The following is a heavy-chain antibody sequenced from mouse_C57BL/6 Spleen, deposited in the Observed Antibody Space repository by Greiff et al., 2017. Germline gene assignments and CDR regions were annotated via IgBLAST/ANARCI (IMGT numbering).Heavy chain of an antibody. Sequence: QVHVKQPGTELVKPGASVKLSCKASGYTFTSYWMHWVKQRPGQGLEWIGNINPSNGGTNYNEKFKSKATLTVDKSSSTAYMQLSSLTSEDSAVYDGASWGPKGVARDYWGQGTTLTVSS. CDR1: GYTFTSYW. CDR2: INPSNGGT. D-gene: IGHD1-1*01. CDR3: ASWGPKGVARDY. V-gene: IGHV1-53*01. J-gene: IGHJ2*01.